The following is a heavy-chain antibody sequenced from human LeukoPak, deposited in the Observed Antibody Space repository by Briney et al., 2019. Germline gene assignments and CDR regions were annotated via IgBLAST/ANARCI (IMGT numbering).Heavy chain of an antibody. V-gene: IGHV1-18*01. CDR1: GYTFTSYG. D-gene: IGHD2-15*01. CDR3: ARVVANYYYYYMDV. CDR2: ISAYNGNT. Sequence: ASVKVSCKASGYTFTSYGISWVRQAPGQGLEWMGWISAYNGNTNYAQKLQGRVTMTTDTSTNTAYMELRSLRSDATAVYYCARVVANYYYYYMDVWGKGTTVTVSS. J-gene: IGHJ6*03.